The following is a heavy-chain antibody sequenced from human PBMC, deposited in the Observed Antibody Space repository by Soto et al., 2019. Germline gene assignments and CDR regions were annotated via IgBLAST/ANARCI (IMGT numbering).Heavy chain of an antibody. D-gene: IGHD3-10*01. Sequence: SETLSLTCTVSGDPITSYFWTWLRQPAGKGLEWIGHVFPGGPTSHNSSLKSRVSMSIDTSKNQFSLTLTSVIAADTAVYYCARGTPVNYYYGSGSGPTFDYWGQGTLVTVSS. CDR3: ARGTPVNYYYGSGSGPTFDY. J-gene: IGHJ4*02. CDR2: VFPGGPT. CDR1: GDPITSYF. V-gene: IGHV4-4*07.